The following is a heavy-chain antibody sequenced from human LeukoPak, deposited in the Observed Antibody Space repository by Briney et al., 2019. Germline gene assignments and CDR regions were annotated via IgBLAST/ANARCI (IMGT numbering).Heavy chain of an antibody. CDR1: GFTFSTYS. CDR3: AREGYSTSAFDY. Sequence: GGSLRLSCAASGFTFSTYSMNRVRQAPGKGLEWVSSISSSSGYIYYADSVKGRFTISRDNAENSLYLQMNSLRAEDTAVYYCAREGYSTSAFDYWGQGTLVTVSS. V-gene: IGHV3-21*01. J-gene: IGHJ4*02. CDR2: ISSSSGYI. D-gene: IGHD6-6*01.